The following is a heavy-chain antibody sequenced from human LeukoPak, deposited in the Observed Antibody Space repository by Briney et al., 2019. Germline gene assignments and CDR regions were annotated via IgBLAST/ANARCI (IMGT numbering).Heavy chain of an antibody. CDR3: ARGLWVPWLTLHEYYYYYGMDV. J-gene: IGHJ6*02. D-gene: IGHD4/OR15-4a*01. CDR2: INHSGST. Sequence: PSEALSLTCAVCGGSFSGYYWSWIRQPPGKGLEWIGEINHSGSTNYNPSLKSRVTISVDTSKNQFSLKLSSVTAADTAVYYCARGLWVPWLTLHEYYYYYGMDVWGQGTTVTVSS. V-gene: IGHV4-34*01. CDR1: GGSFSGYY.